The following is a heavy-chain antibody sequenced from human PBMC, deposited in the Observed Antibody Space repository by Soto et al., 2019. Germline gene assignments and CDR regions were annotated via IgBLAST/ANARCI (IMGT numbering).Heavy chain of an antibody. V-gene: IGHV3-30-3*01. J-gene: IGHJ6*02. CDR2: ISYDGSNK. CDR1: GFTFISYA. D-gene: IGHD2-2*01. Sequence: GGSLRLSCAASGFTFISYAMHWVRQAPGKGLEWVAVISYDGSNKYYADSVKGRFTISRDNSKNTLYLQMNSLRAEDTAVYYCARDHPVYCSSTSCYYYGMDVWGQGTTVTVSS. CDR3: ARDHPVYCSSTSCYYYGMDV.